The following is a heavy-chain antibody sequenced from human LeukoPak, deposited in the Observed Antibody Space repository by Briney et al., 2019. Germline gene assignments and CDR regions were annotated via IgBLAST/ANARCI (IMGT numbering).Heavy chain of an antibody. V-gene: IGHV3-23*01. Sequence: GGSLRLSCAASGFTFSSSAMSWVRQVPGKGLEWVSGISASGGSTSYADSVRGRFTISRDNSKNTLYLQMNSLRAEDTAEYYCAKDHVLLWFGEWSFFDYWGQGTLVTVSS. CDR1: GFTFSSSA. CDR3: AKDHVLLWFGEWSFFDY. D-gene: IGHD3-10*01. J-gene: IGHJ4*02. CDR2: ISASGGST.